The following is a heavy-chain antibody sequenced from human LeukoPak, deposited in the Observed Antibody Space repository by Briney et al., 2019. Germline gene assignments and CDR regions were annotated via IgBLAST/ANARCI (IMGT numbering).Heavy chain of an antibody. V-gene: IGHV3-23*01. Sequence: PGGSLRLSCAASGFTFSSYAMSWVRQAPGKGLEWVSAISGSGGSTYYADSVKGRFTISRDNSKNTLYLQMNSLRAEDTAIYYCAKISGVHWYFDLWGRGTLVTVSS. CDR3: AKISGVHWYFDL. CDR2: ISGSGGST. D-gene: IGHD3-10*01. J-gene: IGHJ2*01. CDR1: GFTFSSYA.